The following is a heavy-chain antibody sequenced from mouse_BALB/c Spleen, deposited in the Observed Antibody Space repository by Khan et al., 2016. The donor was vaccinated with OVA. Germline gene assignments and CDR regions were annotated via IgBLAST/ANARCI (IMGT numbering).Heavy chain of an antibody. D-gene: IGHD2-10*01. CDR3: TTTPYCSYVLDN. CDR2: INTYTGEP. Sequence: QIQLVQSGPEVKKPGETVKISCKASGHTFTKFGMNWVKQAPGKGLKWMGWINTYTGEPTYADDFNGRFAFSLETSASTAYLQINNLKNEDTATYFCTTTPYCSYVLDNWGQGTSVTVSS. V-gene: IGHV9-3-1*01. CDR1: GHTFTKFG. J-gene: IGHJ4*01.